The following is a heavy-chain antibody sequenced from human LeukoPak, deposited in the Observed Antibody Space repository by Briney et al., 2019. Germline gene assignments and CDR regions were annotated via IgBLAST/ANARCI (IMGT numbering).Heavy chain of an antibody. J-gene: IGHJ4*02. V-gene: IGHV3-30*02. CDR1: GFIFSSYG. CDR3: AKDSLRERIVGSTTRGVNDY. D-gene: IGHD1-26*01. CDR2: IRYDGRNK. Sequence: SGGSLRLSCAASGFIFSSYGMHWVRQAPGKGLEWVAFIRYDGRNKYYADSVKGRFTISRDNSKNTLYLQMNSLRGEDTAVYYCAKDSLRERIVGSTTRGVNDYWGQGTRVTVSS.